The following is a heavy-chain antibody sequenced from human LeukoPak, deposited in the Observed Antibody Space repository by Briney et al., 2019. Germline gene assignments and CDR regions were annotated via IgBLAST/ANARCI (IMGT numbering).Heavy chain of an antibody. CDR3: ARDGDPYYYDSSGYLHPLRY. D-gene: IGHD3-22*01. Sequence: ASVKVSCKASGYTFTGYYMHWVRQAPGQGLEWMGWINPNSGGTNYAQKLQGRVTMTRDTSISTAYMELSRLRSDDTAVYYCARDGDPYYYDSSGYLHPLRYWGQGTLVTVSS. CDR1: GYTFTGYY. V-gene: IGHV1-2*02. CDR2: INPNSGGT. J-gene: IGHJ4*02.